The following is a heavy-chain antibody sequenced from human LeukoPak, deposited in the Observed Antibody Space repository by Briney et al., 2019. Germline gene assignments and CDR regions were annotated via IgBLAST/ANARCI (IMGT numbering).Heavy chain of an antibody. V-gene: IGHV3-23*01. CDR2: ISGSGGST. Sequence: GGSLRLSCAASGFTFSSYAMSWVRQAPGKGLEWVSRISGSGGSTYYADSEKGRFTISRDNSKNTLYLQMNSLRAEDTAVYYCAKGRVSGYDSAFDYWGQGTLVTVSS. D-gene: IGHD5-12*01. J-gene: IGHJ4*02. CDR3: AKGRVSGYDSAFDY. CDR1: GFTFSSYA.